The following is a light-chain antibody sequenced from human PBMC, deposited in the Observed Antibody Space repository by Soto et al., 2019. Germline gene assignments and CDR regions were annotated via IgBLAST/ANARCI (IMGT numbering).Light chain of an antibody. CDR2: GAS. Sequence: EIVMTQSPVTLSVSPGERATLSCRASQSVSSSLAWYQQKPGQSPRLLIYGASTRATGVPARFSGSGSWTEFTLTISSLQSEDFAVYYCQQCYDWPLTFGGGTKVEIE. J-gene: IGKJ4*01. CDR1: QSVSSS. V-gene: IGKV3-15*01. CDR3: QQCYDWPLT.